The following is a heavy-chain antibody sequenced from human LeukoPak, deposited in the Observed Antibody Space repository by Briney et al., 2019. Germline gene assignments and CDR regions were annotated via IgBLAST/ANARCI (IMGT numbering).Heavy chain of an antibody. CDR3: EKGDDIGKHPTRAYYFDT. CDR1: GFTFSRHA. Sequence: GGSLRLSCAASGFTFSRHAMSWVRQAPGKGLEWVSTTGLNSVNTLCAESVQGRFSISRDNSKNTLDLQMDNPRVDDTAVYYCEKGDDIGKHPTRAYYFDTWGQGTLVTVSS. V-gene: IGHV3-23*01. J-gene: IGHJ4*02. D-gene: IGHD5-24*01. CDR2: TGLNSVNT.